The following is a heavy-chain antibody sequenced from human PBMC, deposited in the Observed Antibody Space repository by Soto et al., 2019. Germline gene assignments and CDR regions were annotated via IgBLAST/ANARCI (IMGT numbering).Heavy chain of an antibody. CDR1: GFTFDDYT. CDR2: ITWDGGST. CDR3: AKDLGSTYKSHMGIDY. J-gene: IGHJ4*02. Sequence: EVQLVESGGVVVQPGGSLRLSCAGSGFTFDDYTMHWVRQAPGKGLEWVSLITWDGGSTYYADSVKGRFTVSRDNSKNSRKLQMNSLRTEDTALDYCAKDLGSTYKSHMGIDYWGQGTLVTVSS. V-gene: IGHV3-43*01. D-gene: IGHD1-20*01.